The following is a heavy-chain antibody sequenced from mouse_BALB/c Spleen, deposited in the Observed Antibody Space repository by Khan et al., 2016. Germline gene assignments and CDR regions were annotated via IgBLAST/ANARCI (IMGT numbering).Heavy chain of an antibody. J-gene: IGHJ2*01. Sequence: EVKLLESGGGLVQPGGSLKLSCSASGFDFRRYWMSWVRQAPGRGLEWIGEINPNSSTTKYTPSLKDKFIISSENAKNALYLQISKVRSEDTALYYCTRLYYYGCSDYWGQGTTLTVSS. CDR1: GFDFRRYW. D-gene: IGHD1-1*01. V-gene: IGHV4-1*02. CDR2: INPNSSTT. CDR3: TRLYYYGCSDY.